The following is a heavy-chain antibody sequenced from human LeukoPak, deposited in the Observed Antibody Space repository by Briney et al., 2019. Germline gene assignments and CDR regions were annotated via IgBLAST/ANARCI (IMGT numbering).Heavy chain of an antibody. CDR2: IYSSGTT. Sequence: SETLSLTCGVYGGSFSGYYWTWIRQPPGKGLEWIGYIYSSGTTNYNPSLKSRVTISIDTSKNQFSLKLIPVTAADTAVYYCARSGSHLWFGELSLSYWGQGTLVTVSS. CDR3: ARSGSHLWFGELSLSY. CDR1: GGSFSGYY. V-gene: IGHV4-59*01. D-gene: IGHD3-10*01. J-gene: IGHJ4*02.